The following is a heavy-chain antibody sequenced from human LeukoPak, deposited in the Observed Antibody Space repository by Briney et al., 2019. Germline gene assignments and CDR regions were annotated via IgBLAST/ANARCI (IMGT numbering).Heavy chain of an antibody. J-gene: IGHJ5*02. D-gene: IGHD3-22*01. CDR2: ISAYNGNT. Sequence: GASVKVSCKASGCTFTSYGISWVRQAPGQGLEWMGWISAYNGNTNYAQKLQGRGTMTTDTSTSTAYMELRSLRSDDTAVYYCARVVLEYYYDSSGYSLGNWFDPWGQGTLVTVSS. CDR3: ARVVLEYYYDSSGYSLGNWFDP. V-gene: IGHV1-18*01. CDR1: GCTFTSYG.